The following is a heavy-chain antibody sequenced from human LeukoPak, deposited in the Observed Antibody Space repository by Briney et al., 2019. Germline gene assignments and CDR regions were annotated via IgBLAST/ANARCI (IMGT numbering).Heavy chain of an antibody. J-gene: IGHJ3*01. Sequence: GGSLRLSCAGSGFTFSIYCMSCGRQAPGKGLEWVANMKKDGSEKYYVDSVKGRFTISRDNAKNSLYLQMGSLRAEDTAVYYCTRDEFWGQGTMVTVSS. V-gene: IGHV3-7*05. CDR2: MKKDGSEK. CDR1: GFTFSIYC. CDR3: TRDEF.